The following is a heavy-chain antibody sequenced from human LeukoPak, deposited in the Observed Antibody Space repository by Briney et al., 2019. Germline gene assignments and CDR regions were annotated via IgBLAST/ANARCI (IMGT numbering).Heavy chain of an antibody. D-gene: IGHD3-22*01. CDR2: MNPNSGNT. CDR3: ASGSYYYDRSGYSLFDY. CDR1: GYTFTSYD. Sequence: ASVKVSCKASGYTFTSYDINWVRQATGQGLERMGWMNPNSGNTGYAQKFQGRVTMTRNTSISTAYMELSSLRSEDTAVYYCASGSYYYDRSGYSLFDYWGQGTLVTVSS. J-gene: IGHJ4*02. V-gene: IGHV1-8*01.